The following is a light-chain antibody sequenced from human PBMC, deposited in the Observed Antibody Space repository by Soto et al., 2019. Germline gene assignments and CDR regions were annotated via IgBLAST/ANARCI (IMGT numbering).Light chain of an antibody. Sequence: QSVLTQPASVSGSPGQSITISCTGTGSDVGSYKYVSWYQQHPGKAPKLIIFEVSNRPSGVSDRFSGSKSGNTASLTISGLQAEDEADYYSSSYTSISSLGVFGTGTKVTV. CDR2: EVS. CDR3: SSYTSISSLGV. J-gene: IGLJ1*01. CDR1: GSDVGSYKY. V-gene: IGLV2-14*01.